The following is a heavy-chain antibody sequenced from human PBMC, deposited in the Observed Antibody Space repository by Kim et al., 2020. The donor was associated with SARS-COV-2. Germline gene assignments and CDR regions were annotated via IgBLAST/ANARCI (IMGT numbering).Heavy chain of an antibody. V-gene: IGHV3-23*01. CDR3: AKSTVIGTQRNGMDA. J-gene: IGHJ6*02. CDR1: GFTFSSYA. D-gene: IGHD2-21*01. CDR2: VGSGGKT. Sequence: GGSLRLSCGASGFTFSSYAMSWVRQAPGKGLEWVSAVGSGGKTFYADSVKGRLTVSRENSKNTLYLQMNSLRAEDTAVYYCAKSTVIGTQRNGMDAWGQGTTVTVSS.